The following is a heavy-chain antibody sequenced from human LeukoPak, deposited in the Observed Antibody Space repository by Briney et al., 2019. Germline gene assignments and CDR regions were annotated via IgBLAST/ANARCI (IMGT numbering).Heavy chain of an antibody. CDR2: IWYDGSNK. V-gene: IGHV3-33*01. CDR1: GFTFSSYG. Sequence: QTGGSLRLSCAASGFTFSSYGMHWVRQAPGKGLEWVAVIWYDGSNKYYADSVKGRFTISRDNSKNTLYLQMNSLRAEDTAVYYCARDGIVVITYYFDYWGQGTLVTVSS. J-gene: IGHJ4*02. CDR3: ARDGIVVITYYFDY. D-gene: IGHD3-22*01.